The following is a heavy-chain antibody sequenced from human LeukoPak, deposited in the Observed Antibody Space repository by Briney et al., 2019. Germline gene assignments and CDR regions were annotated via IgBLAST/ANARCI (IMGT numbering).Heavy chain of an antibody. CDR1: GFTFSSYW. J-gene: IGHJ6*03. CDR3: ADGPYYYYMDV. V-gene: IGHV3-7*01. D-gene: IGHD3/OR15-3a*01. Sequence: GGSLRLSCAASGFTFSSYWMSWVRQAPGKGLEWVANIKQDGSEKYYVDSVKGRFTISRDNAKNSLYLQMNSLRAEDMAVYYCADGPYYYYMDVWGKGTTVTVSS. CDR2: IKQDGSEK.